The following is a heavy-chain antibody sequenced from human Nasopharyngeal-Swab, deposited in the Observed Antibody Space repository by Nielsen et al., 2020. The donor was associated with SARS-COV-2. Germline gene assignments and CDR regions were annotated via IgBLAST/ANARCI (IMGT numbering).Heavy chain of an antibody. CDR1: GFTLNNYN. V-gene: IGHV3-21*01. CDR3: ARDGLDYDFWSAYFMDV. Sequence: GGSLRLSCAASGFTLNNYNFNWVRKAPGKGLEWVSSISSSSSYIYYADSVKGRFTISRDNAKNSLYLQMNSLRAEDTAVYYCARDGLDYDFWSAYFMDVWGQGTTVTVSS. J-gene: IGHJ6*02. D-gene: IGHD3-3*01. CDR2: ISSSSSYI.